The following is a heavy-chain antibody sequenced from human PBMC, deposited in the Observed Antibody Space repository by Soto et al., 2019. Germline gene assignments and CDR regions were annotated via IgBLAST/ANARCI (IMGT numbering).Heavy chain of an antibody. D-gene: IGHD2-2*02. CDR1: DFPFSIYS. Sequence: PGGSLRLSCASSDFPFSIYSMSWVRQAPGKGLDLVSYISSSSSTIYYADSVKGRFTISRDNAKNSLYLQMNSLRDEDTAVYYCARDRWGVVVPAAIYYYYYGMDVWGQGTTVTVSS. J-gene: IGHJ6*01. CDR3: ARDRWGVVVPAAIYYYYYGMDV. CDR2: ISSSSSTI. V-gene: IGHV3-48*02.